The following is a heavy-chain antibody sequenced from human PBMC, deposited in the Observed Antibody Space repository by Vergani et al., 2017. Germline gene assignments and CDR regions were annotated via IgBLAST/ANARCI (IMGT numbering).Heavy chain of an antibody. CDR3: ARFPTRAPTSPGAFMDV. J-gene: IGHJ6*03. D-gene: IGHD7-27*01. V-gene: IGHV4-34*01. CDR2: INHSGRT. CDR1: GGSFSGYY. Sequence: QVQLQQWGAGLLKPSETLSLTCAVYGGSFSGYYWSWIRQPPGKGLEWIGEINHSGRTNYNQSLKSRVTITVATSKNQFALKLNSVTAADTAVYYCARFPTRAPTSPGAFMDVWGKGTTVTVSS.